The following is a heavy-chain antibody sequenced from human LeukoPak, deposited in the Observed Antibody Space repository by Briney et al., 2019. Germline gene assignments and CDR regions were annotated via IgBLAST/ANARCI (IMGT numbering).Heavy chain of an antibody. D-gene: IGHD6-19*01. CDR3: AKDSSGWSHVYTDV. CDR2: ISAGGGST. V-gene: IGHV3-23*01. CDR1: EFTFSSYA. J-gene: IGHJ6*03. Sequence: GGSLRLSCAASEFTFSSYAMTWVRQAPGKGLEWVSSISAGGGSTSYADSAKGRFTISRENSKKTVYLQMNSLRAKDTALYYCAKDSSGWSHVYTDVWGKGTTVTVSS.